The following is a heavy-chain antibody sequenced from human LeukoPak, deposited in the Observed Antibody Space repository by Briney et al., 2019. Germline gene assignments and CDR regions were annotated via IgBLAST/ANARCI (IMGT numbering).Heavy chain of an antibody. CDR1: GYTFTDYY. V-gene: IGHV1-2*02. CDR3: ARTFGVVSRDAFDI. D-gene: IGHD3-3*01. J-gene: IGHJ3*02. CDR2: INPNSGGT. Sequence: ASVKVSCKASGYTFTDYYMHWVRQAPGQGLEWMGWINPNSGGTNYAQKFQGRVTMTRDTSISTAYMELSRLRSDDTAVYYCARTFGVVSRDAFDIWGQGTMVTVSS.